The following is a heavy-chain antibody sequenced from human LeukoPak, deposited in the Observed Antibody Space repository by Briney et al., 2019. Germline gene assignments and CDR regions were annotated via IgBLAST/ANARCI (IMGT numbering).Heavy chain of an antibody. CDR1: GASISSYY. D-gene: IGHD3-22*01. CDR2: IYYSGNT. J-gene: IGHJ4*02. V-gene: IGHV4-59*01. CDR3: ARDKGEYYDSSGYLDY. Sequence: SETLSLTCTVSGASISSYYWSWIRQPPGKGLEWIGYIYYSGNTNYNPSLKSRVTISVDTSKNQFSLKLSSVSAADTAVYYCARDKGEYYDSSGYLDYWGQGTLVTVSS.